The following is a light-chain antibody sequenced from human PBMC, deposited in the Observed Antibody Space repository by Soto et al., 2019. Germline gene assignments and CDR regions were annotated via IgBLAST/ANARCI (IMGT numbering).Light chain of an antibody. CDR3: CSYGGGNNFYV. V-gene: IGLV2-8*01. J-gene: IGLJ1*01. Sequence: QSVLTQPPSASGSPGQSFTISCTGTSSDIGTYDYVSWYQHLPDKAPKLIIYEVSKRPSGVPDRFSGSKSGNTASLTVSGLQAEDEGDYYCCSYGGGNNFYVFGTGTKVTVL. CDR2: EVS. CDR1: SSDIGTYDY.